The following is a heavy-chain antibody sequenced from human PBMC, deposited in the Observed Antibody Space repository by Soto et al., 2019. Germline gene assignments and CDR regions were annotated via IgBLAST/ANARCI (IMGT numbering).Heavy chain of an antibody. CDR3: ARDLPGGYNWFDP. D-gene: IGHD3-10*01. CDR1: GGSISSGDYY. V-gene: IGHV4-30-4*01. Sequence: PSETLSLTCAVSGGSISSGDYYWSWIRQPPGKGLEWIGYIYYSGSTYYNPSLKSRVTISVDTSKNQFSLKLSSVTAADTAVYYCARDLPGGYNWFDPWGQGTLVTVSS. CDR2: IYYSGST. J-gene: IGHJ5*02.